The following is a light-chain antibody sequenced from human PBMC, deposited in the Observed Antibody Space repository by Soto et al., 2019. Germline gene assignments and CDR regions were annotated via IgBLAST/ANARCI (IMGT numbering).Light chain of an antibody. CDR3: QQYNSWPPIT. CDR1: QSVSSY. J-gene: IGKJ5*01. V-gene: IGKV3-15*01. Sequence: TQSPCTLSLSPGERATLSCRASQSVSSYLAWYQQKPGQAPRLLIYGASTRATGIPDRFSGGGSGTEFTLTISSLQSEDFAVYYCQQYNSWPPITFGQGTRLEIK. CDR2: GAS.